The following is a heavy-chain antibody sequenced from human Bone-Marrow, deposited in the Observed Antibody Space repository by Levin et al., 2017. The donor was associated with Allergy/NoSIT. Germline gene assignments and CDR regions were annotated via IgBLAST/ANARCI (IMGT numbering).Heavy chain of an antibody. CDR1: GFTFSSYA. CDR3: AKDQGYYDSPYYFDY. D-gene: IGHD3-22*01. CDR2: ISGSGGST. J-gene: IGHJ4*02. V-gene: IGHV3-23*01. Sequence: PGGSLRLSCAASGFTFSSYAMSWVRQAPGKGLEWVSAISGSGGSTYYADSVKGRFTISRDNSKNTLYLQMNSLRAEDTAVYYCAKDQGYYDSPYYFDYWGQGTLVTVSS.